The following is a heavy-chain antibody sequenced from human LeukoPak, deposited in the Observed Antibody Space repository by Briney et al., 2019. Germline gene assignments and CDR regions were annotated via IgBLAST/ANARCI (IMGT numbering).Heavy chain of an antibody. CDR1: GFTFSNAW. D-gene: IGHD3-16*02. CDR3: TTEDYDYVWGSYRLFDY. J-gene: IGHJ4*02. Sequence: PGGSLTLSCAASGFTFSNAWMSWVRQAPGKGLESVGRIKSKTDGGTTDYAAPVKGRFTISREDSKNTLYLQMNSLKTEDTAVYYCTTEDYDYVWGSYRLFDYWGQGTLVTVSS. V-gene: IGHV3-15*01. CDR2: IKSKTDGGTT.